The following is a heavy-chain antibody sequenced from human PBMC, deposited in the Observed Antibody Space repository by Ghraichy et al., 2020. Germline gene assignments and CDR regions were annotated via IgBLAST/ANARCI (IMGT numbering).Heavy chain of an antibody. CDR3: ARDKAPSGSYNWFDP. J-gene: IGHJ5*02. V-gene: IGHV1-2*02. CDR2: INPNSGGT. Sequence: ASVKVSCKASGYTFTGYYIHWVRQAPGQRLEWMGWINPNSGGTNYAQKFQGRVTMTRDTSISTAYMELSRLRSDDTAVYYCARDKAPSGSYNWFDPWGQGTLVTVSS. CDR1: GYTFTGYY. D-gene: IGHD1-26*01.